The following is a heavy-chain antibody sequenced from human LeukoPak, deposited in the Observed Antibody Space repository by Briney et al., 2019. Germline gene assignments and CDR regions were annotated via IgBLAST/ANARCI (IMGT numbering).Heavy chain of an antibody. V-gene: IGHV3-21*01. CDR2: ISSGSTYI. CDR3: AREGSDAFDI. J-gene: IGHJ3*02. CDR1: GFTLSSYN. Sequence: PSGSLTLSCAASGFTLSSYNINWVRQAPGKGLEWVSSISSGSTYIYYADSVKGRFTISRDNAKNSLYLQMNSLRAEDTAVYYCAREGSDAFDIWGQGTMVTVSP.